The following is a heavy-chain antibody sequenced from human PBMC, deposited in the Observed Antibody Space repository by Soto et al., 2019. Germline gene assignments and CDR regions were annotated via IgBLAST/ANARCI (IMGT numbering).Heavy chain of an antibody. CDR2: IMPIFRTP. V-gene: IGHV1-69*12. Sequence: QVQLVQSGAEVKKPGSSVKVSCKASGGTFSSSAISWVRQAPGQGLEWMGGIMPIFRTPDYAQKIQGRVTITADETSSTASMELSSLRSDDTAVYYCARDKTRLQLGGNYSYIMDVWGQGTTVTVSS. J-gene: IGHJ6*02. D-gene: IGHD1-1*01. CDR3: ARDKTRLQLGGNYSYIMDV. CDR1: GGTFSSSA.